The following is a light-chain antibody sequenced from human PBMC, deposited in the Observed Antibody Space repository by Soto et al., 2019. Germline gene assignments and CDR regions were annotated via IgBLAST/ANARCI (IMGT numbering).Light chain of an antibody. Sequence: EIMMTQSPATLSVSPGERVTLSCRAGQSVASSLAWCQQKPGQAPRLLIYGASTRATGIPARFSGSGSGTEFTLSISSLQSEDFAVYYCQQYNNWPLAFGGGTK. CDR3: QQYNNWPLA. CDR1: QSVASS. CDR2: GAS. V-gene: IGKV3D-15*01. J-gene: IGKJ4*01.